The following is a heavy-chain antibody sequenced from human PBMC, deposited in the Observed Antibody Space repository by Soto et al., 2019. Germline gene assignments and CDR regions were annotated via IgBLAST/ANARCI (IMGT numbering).Heavy chain of an antibody. CDR2: INHSGST. V-gene: IGHV4-34*01. Sequence: SETLSLTCAVYGGSFSGYYWSWIRQPPGKGLEWIGEINHSGSTNYNPSLKSRVTISVDTSKNQFSLKLSSVTAADTAVYYCARDSGEWLRLHWYFDLWGRGTLVTVSS. CDR1: GGSFSGYY. CDR3: ARDSGEWLRLHWYFDL. J-gene: IGHJ2*01. D-gene: IGHD5-12*01.